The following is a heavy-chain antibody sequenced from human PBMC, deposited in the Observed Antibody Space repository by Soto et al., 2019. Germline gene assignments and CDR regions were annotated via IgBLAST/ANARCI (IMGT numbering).Heavy chain of an antibody. CDR1: GGSFSGYY. V-gene: IGHV4-34*01. CDR3: ARGRLWGSSGWYAY. Sequence: SETLSLTCAVYGGSFSGYYWSWIRQPPGKGLEWIGEINHSGSTNYNPSLKSRVTISVDTSKNQFSPKLSSVTAADTAVYYCARGRLWGSSGWYAYWGQGTLVTVSS. CDR2: INHSGST. J-gene: IGHJ4*02. D-gene: IGHD6-19*01.